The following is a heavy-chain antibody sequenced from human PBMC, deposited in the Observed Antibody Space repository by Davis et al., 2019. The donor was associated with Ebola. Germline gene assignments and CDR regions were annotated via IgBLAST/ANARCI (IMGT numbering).Heavy chain of an antibody. CDR3: VRPSDGYNFLWFFDF. CDR1: GFTFSSYG. CDR2: IWYAGRNQ. D-gene: IGHD5-24*01. Sequence: GESLKISCAASGFTFSSYGLHSVRQPPGKGLEWVAVIWYAGRNQYYADSVKGRFTISRDNSKNTLYLQMNSLRAEDTAVYYCVRPSDGYNFLWFFDFWGRGTLVTVSS. V-gene: IGHV3-33*01. J-gene: IGHJ2*01.